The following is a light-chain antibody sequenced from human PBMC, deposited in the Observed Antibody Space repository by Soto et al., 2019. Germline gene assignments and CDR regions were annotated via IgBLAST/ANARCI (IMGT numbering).Light chain of an antibody. CDR1: QSVRSN. CDR3: QQYDNWPPWT. CDR2: GAS. Sequence: EIVMTQSPATLSVSPGERATLSCWASQSVRSNLAWYQQKPGQAPRLLIYGASSRATGIPARFSGSGSGTEFTLTISSLQSEDFAVYYCQQYDNWPPWTFGQGTNVELK. J-gene: IGKJ1*01. V-gene: IGKV3D-15*01.